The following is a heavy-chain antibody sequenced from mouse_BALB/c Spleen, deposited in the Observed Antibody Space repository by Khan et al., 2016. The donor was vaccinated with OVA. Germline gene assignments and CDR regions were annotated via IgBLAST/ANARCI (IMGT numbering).Heavy chain of an antibody. D-gene: IGHD3-1*01. CDR1: GYSITSAYA. Sequence: EVKLLESGPGLVKPSQSLSLPCTVTGYSITSAYAWNWIRQFPGDKLEWMGYITYSGSTNYNPSLKSRISITRDTSKNQFFLQLNSVTTEDTATYYCARGLRYFDYWGQGTTLTVSS. CDR3: ARGLRYFDY. V-gene: IGHV3-2*02. J-gene: IGHJ2*01. CDR2: ITYSGST.